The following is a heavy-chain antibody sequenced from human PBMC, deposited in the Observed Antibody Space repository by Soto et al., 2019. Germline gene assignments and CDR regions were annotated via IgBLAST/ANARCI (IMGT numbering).Heavy chain of an antibody. CDR2: IRYDGSET. J-gene: IGHJ4*02. Sequence: QVQLVESGGGVVQPGGSLRLSCATSGFTFGRRGIHWVRQAPGKGLEWVALIRYDGSETWHADSVKGRFTISRDNSKNSLWLQMDSLRVEDSAVYYCATEGSFCGAGQCRLDFWGQGTPVTVSS. CDR1: GFTFGRRG. V-gene: IGHV3-30*02. D-gene: IGHD3-3*01. CDR3: ATEGSFCGAGQCRLDF.